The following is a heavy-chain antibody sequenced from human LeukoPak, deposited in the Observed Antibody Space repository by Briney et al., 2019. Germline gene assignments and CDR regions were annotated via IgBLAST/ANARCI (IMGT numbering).Heavy chain of an antibody. V-gene: IGHV4-39*07. Sequence: GSLRLSCAASGFTFSSYSMNWVRQAPGKGLEWIGSIYYSGSTYYNPSLKSRVTISVDTSKNQFSLKLSSVTAADTAVYYCARGFSRDGYNDWGQGTLVTVS. CDR1: GFTFSSYS. D-gene: IGHD5-24*01. CDR3: ARGFSRDGYND. CDR2: IYYSGST. J-gene: IGHJ4*02.